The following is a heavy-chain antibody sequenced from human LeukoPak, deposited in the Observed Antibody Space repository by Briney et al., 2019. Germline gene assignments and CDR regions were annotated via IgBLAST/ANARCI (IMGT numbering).Heavy chain of an antibody. CDR3: ARGRAYCSSTSCYGIEDY. J-gene: IGHJ4*02. D-gene: IGHD2-2*01. CDR1: GGTFISYA. CDR2: IIPIFGTA. V-gene: IGHV1-69*01. Sequence: SVKVSCKASGGTFISYAISWVRQAPGQGLEWMGGIIPIFGTANYAQKFQGTVTITADESTSTAYMELSSLRSEDTAVYYCARGRAYCSSTSCYGIEDYWGQGTLVTVSS.